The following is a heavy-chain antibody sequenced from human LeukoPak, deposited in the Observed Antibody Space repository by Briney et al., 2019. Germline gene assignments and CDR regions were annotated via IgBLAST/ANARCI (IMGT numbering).Heavy chain of an antibody. CDR3: PGGPPESTSSDY. CDR2: MKPDSADT. V-gene: IGHV1-8*01. CDR1: AYTYTMFN. D-gene: IGHD2-2*01. J-gene: IGHJ4*02. Sequence: GASVKVSCKATAYTYTMFNNICVQPATGQGLEWMGWMKPDSADTGYAQKFQGRVTITTSHSISTAYMEPTSLNSKAQTVYYCPGGPPESTSSDYWGQGTLVTVSS.